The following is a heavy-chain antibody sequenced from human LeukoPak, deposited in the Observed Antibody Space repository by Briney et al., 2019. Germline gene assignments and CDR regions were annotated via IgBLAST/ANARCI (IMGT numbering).Heavy chain of an antibody. CDR1: GGSISGYY. V-gene: IGHV4-59*08. CDR3: ARVNLYGSGSDQRGY. J-gene: IGHJ4*02. Sequence: PSETLSLTCTVSGGSISGYYWSWIRQPPGKGLESIGYVHYSGSTNYNPSLKSRVIISVDTSRNQFSLRLSSVTAADTAVYYCARVNLYGSGSDQRGYWGPGTLVIVSS. D-gene: IGHD3-10*01. CDR2: VHYSGST.